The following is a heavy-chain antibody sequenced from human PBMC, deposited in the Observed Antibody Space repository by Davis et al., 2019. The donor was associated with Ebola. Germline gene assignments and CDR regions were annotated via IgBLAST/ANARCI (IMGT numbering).Heavy chain of an antibody. CDR2: IIPIFGTA. V-gene: IGHV1-69*13. Sequence: SVKVSCKASGGTFSSYAISWVRQAPGQGLEWMGGIIPIFGTANYAQKFQGRVTITADESTSTAYMELSSLRSEDTAVYYCARGPDIVVVPAANWSLKNYYYYYYYMDVWGKGTTVTVSS. CDR1: GGTFSSYA. D-gene: IGHD2-2*01. J-gene: IGHJ6*03. CDR3: ARGPDIVVVPAANWSLKNYYYYYYYMDV.